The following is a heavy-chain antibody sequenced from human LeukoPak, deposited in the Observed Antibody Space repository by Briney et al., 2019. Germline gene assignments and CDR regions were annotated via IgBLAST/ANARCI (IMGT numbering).Heavy chain of an antibody. V-gene: IGHV4-59*01. D-gene: IGHD3-10*01. Sequence: SETLSLTCTVSGGSISSYHWSWIRQPPGKGLEWIGYIYYSGSTNYNPSLKSRVTISVDTSKNQFSLKLSSVTAADTAVYYCARDGRTYYYGSGSYGNWFDPWGQGTLVTVSS. CDR1: GGSISSYH. J-gene: IGHJ5*02. CDR3: ARDGRTYYYGSGSYGNWFDP. CDR2: IYYSGST.